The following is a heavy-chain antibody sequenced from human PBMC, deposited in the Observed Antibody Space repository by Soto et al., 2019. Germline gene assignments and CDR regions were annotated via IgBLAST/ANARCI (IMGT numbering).Heavy chain of an antibody. Sequence: QVQLQESGPGLVKPSGTLSLTCAVSGGSISSSNWWSWVRQPPGKGLEWIGEIYHSGSTNYNPSLKRRVTRSVDKSKNPFSLKLSSVTAADTAVYYCARVSGSYYYGMDVWGQGITVTVSS. CDR3: ARVSGSYYYGMDV. D-gene: IGHD1-26*01. CDR2: IYHSGST. J-gene: IGHJ6*02. V-gene: IGHV4-4*02. CDR1: GGSISSSNW.